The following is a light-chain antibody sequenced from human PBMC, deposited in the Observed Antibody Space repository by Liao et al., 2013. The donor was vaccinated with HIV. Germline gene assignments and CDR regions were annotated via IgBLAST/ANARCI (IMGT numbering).Light chain of an antibody. Sequence: SYELTQPPSVSVSPGQTASITCSGDKVGDKYACWYQVKPGQSPEVVIYEDNKRPSGIPERFSGSNSGNTATLTISGTQDVDEADYYCQARDTTTSVFGPGTKVTVL. CDR3: QARDTTTSV. J-gene: IGLJ1*01. CDR2: EDN. CDR1: KVGDKY. V-gene: IGLV3-1*01.